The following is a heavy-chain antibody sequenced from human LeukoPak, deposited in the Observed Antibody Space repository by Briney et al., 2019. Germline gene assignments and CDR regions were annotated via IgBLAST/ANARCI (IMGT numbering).Heavy chain of an antibody. CDR1: GGSISSGDYY. D-gene: IGHD3-10*01. V-gene: IGHV4-30-4*08. J-gene: IGHJ4*02. CDR3: ARDLVYYGSGSYYPEYYFDY. Sequence: PSQTLSLTCTVSGGSISSGDYYWSWIRQPPGKGLEWIGYIYYSGSTCYNPSLKSRVTISVDTSKNQFSLKLSSVTAADTAVYYCARDLVYYGSGSYYPEYYFDYWGQGTLVTVSS. CDR2: IYYSGST.